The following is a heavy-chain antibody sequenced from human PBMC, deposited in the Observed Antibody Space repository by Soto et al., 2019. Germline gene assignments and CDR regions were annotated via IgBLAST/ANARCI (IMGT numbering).Heavy chain of an antibody. CDR3: AKGPLVSGYDLDY. Sequence: EVQLLDSGGGLVQPGGSLRLSCDASGFTFRNYAMNWVRQAPGKGLDWVSAISGSGGSTYYADSVKGRFTISRDNSKNTLYLQMSSLRAEDTAVYYCAKGPLVSGYDLDYWGQGTLVTVSS. D-gene: IGHD5-12*01. CDR1: GFTFRNYA. CDR2: ISGSGGST. V-gene: IGHV3-23*01. J-gene: IGHJ4*02.